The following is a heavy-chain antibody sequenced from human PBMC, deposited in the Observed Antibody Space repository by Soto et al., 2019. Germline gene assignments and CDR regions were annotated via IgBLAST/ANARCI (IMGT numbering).Heavy chain of an antibody. CDR1: GGSISSGGYY. CDR3: ARITKSYGDYRSEYFQH. CDR2: IYYSGST. V-gene: IGHV4-31*03. J-gene: IGHJ1*01. D-gene: IGHD4-17*01. Sequence: SETLSLTCTVSGGSISSGGYYWSWIRQHPGKGLEWIGYIYYSGSTYYNPSLKSRVTISVDTSKNQFSLKLSSVTAADTAVYYCARITKSYGDYRSEYFQHWGQGTLVTVSS.